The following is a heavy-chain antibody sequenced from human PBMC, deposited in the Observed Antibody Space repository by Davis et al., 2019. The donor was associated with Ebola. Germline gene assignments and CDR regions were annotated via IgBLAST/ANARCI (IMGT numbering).Heavy chain of an antibody. CDR3: ARDPGGFDY. CDR1: GYTFTSYG. J-gene: IGHJ4*02. V-gene: IGHV1-3*01. D-gene: IGHD3-16*01. CDR2: INASNGNT. Sequence: AASVKVSCKASGYTFTSYGISWVRQAPGQRLEWMGWINASNGNTKYSQKFQGRVTITRDTSASTAYMELSSLRSEDTAVYYCARDPGGFDYWGQGTLVTVSS.